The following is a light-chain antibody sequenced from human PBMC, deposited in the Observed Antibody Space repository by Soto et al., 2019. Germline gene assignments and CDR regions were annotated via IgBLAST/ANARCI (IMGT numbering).Light chain of an antibody. V-gene: IGKV3D-15*01. CDR2: GAS. J-gene: IGKJ4*01. CDR1: QSVSSN. Sequence: EIVMTQSPATLSVSPGGRATLSCRASQSVSSNLAWYRQRPGQPPRLLIYGASTRATGIPARFSGSGSGTEFTLTISSLQSEDSAVYYCQQYHHWPPLTFGGGTKVEI. CDR3: QQYHHWPPLT.